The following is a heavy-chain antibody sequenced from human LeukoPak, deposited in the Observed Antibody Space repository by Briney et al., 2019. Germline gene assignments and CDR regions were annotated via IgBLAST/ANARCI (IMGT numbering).Heavy chain of an antibody. V-gene: IGHV3-30*02. CDR2: IRYDGSNK. J-gene: IGHJ4*02. Sequence: GGSLRLSCAVSGFTFSSYGMHWVRQAPGKGLEWVAFIRYDGSNKYYADSVKGRFTISRDNSKNTLYLQMNSLRAEDTAVYYCASLDIVVVPAAQGEYFDYWGQGTLVTVSS. CDR1: GFTFSSYG. CDR3: ASLDIVVVPAAQGEYFDY. D-gene: IGHD2-2*01.